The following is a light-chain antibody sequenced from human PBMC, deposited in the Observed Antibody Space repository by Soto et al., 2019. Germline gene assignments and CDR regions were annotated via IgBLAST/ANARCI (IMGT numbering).Light chain of an antibody. V-gene: IGKV3-15*01. Sequence: EIVMTQSPATLSVSPGERATLSCRASQSVTTNLVWYQQKPGQAPRLLIYGASIRATGIPGRFSGSGSGTEFTLTISSLQSEDFAVYYCQQYSTWPPMYTFGQGTKLEIK. CDR3: QQYSTWPPMYT. CDR2: GAS. CDR1: QSVTTN. J-gene: IGKJ2*01.